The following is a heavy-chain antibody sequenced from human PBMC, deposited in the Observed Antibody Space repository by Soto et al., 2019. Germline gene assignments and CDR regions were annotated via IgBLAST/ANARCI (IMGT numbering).Heavy chain of an antibody. CDR3: ARFYGDYVRTDYYFDY. CDR1: GFTFDDYG. Sequence: GGSLRLSCAASGFTFDDYGMSWVRQAPGKGLEWVSGINWNGGSTGYADSVKGRFTISRDNAKNSLYLQMNSLRAEDTALYHCARFYGDYVRTDYYFDYWGQGTLVTVSS. J-gene: IGHJ4*02. D-gene: IGHD4-17*01. V-gene: IGHV3-20*01. CDR2: INWNGGST.